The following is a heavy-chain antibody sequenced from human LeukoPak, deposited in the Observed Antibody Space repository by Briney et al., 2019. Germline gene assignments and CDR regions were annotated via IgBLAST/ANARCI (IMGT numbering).Heavy chain of an antibody. D-gene: IGHD3-22*01. V-gene: IGHV3-48*01. CDR2: ISISSSTI. J-gene: IGHJ4*02. CDR3: ARVPYYDSSGPSLDDY. CDR1: GFTFSSYS. Sequence: GGSLRLSCAAAGFTFSSYSMSWVRQAPGKGLEWVSYISISSSTIYYADSVKGRFTISRDNAKNSLYLQMNSLRAEDTAVSYCARVPYYDSSGPSLDDYWGQGTLVTVSS.